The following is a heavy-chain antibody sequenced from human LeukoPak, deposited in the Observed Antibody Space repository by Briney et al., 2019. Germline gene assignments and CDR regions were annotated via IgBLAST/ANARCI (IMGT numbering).Heavy chain of an antibody. CDR3: AREIFGPGSYPDY. V-gene: IGHV3-33*01. J-gene: IGHJ4*02. D-gene: IGHD3-10*01. CDR1: GFSFSTYA. CDR2: IWHDASHT. Sequence: PGGSLRLSCAASGFSFSTYAMHWVRQAPGKGLEWVALIWHDASHTFYTDSVKGRFTISRDNSKNPVYLQMNSLGGEDTAVYYCAREIFGPGSYPDYWGQGTLVTVSS.